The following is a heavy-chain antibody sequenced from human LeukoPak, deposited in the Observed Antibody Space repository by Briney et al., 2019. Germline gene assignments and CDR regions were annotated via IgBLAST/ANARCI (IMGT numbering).Heavy chain of an antibody. CDR1: GYTFTGYY. Sequence: ASVEVSCKASGYTFTGYYMHWVRQAPGQGLEWMGRINPNSGGTNYAQKFQGRVTMTRDTSISTAYMELSRLRSDDTAVYYCAREGYDSSGYYGPHFDYWGQGTLVTVSS. V-gene: IGHV1-2*06. D-gene: IGHD3-22*01. CDR2: INPNSGGT. J-gene: IGHJ4*02. CDR3: AREGYDSSGYYGPHFDY.